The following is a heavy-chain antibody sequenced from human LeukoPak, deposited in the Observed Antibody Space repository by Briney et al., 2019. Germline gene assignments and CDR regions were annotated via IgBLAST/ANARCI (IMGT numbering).Heavy chain of an antibody. CDR2: IYYSGST. J-gene: IGHJ3*02. CDR1: GGSISSYY. D-gene: IGHD4-23*01. CDR3: ASYGGNAPRLGAFDI. Sequence: SETLSLTCTVSGGSISSYYWSWIRQPPGKGLEWIGYIYYSGSTNYNPSLKSRVTISVDTSKNQFSLKLSSVTAADTAVYYCASYGGNAPRLGAFDIWGQGTMVTVSS. V-gene: IGHV4-59*01.